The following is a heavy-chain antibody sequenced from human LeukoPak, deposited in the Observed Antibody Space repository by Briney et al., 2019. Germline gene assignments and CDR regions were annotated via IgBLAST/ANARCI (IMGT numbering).Heavy chain of an antibody. Sequence: PGGSLRLSCAASGFTFSSYGMHWVRQAPGKGLEWVAVIWYDGSNKYYADSVKGRFTISRDDSKNTLYLQMNSLRAEDTAVYYCARGPAGRYYFDYWGQGTLVTVSS. J-gene: IGHJ4*02. CDR2: IWYDGSNK. CDR1: GFTFSSYG. V-gene: IGHV3-33*01. CDR3: ARGPAGRYYFDY.